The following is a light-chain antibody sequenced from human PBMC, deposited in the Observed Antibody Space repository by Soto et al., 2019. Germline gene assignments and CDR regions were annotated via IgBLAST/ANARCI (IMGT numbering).Light chain of an antibody. CDR1: QTVISSY. Sequence: EIVLTQSPGTLSLSPGERTTLSCRASQTVISSYLACYQQKPGQAPRLLISGASSRATGVPDRFSGSGSGTYFTLTVSRRETVDFAVSFCQIYGSSPLTFGGGTKVEIK. CDR3: QIYGSSPLT. J-gene: IGKJ4*01. CDR2: GAS. V-gene: IGKV3-20*01.